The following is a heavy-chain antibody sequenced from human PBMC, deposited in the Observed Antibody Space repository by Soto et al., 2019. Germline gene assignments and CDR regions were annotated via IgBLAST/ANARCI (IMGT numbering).Heavy chain of an antibody. Sequence: SETLSLTCTVSGGSIRSGRYYWSWLRHHPGKGLEWIGYIYYSGSTYYNPSLKSRVTISVDTSKNQFSLKLNTVTAADTAVYFCSRPYGSRGYIHEFWDQGALVTGSS. V-gene: IGHV4-31*03. CDR2: IYYSGST. J-gene: IGHJ4*02. CDR1: GGSIRSGRYY. CDR3: SRPYGSRGYIHEF. D-gene: IGHD5-12*01.